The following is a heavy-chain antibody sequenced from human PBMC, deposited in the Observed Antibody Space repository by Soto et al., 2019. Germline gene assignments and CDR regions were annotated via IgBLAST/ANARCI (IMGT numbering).Heavy chain of an antibody. V-gene: IGHV3-23*01. CDR1: GFTFSSYA. CDR2: ITNGAGGVK. J-gene: IGHJ4*02. D-gene: IGHD2-2*01. Sequence: AGGSLRLSCAASGFTFSSYAMSWVRRAPGRGLEWVSTITNGAGGVKYYADSVKGRFSISRDNSKNTLFLQMNSLRVDDTAVYYCAEVGGTSTSGLCHGFWGPGTRVTVSS. CDR3: AEVGGTSTSGLCHGF.